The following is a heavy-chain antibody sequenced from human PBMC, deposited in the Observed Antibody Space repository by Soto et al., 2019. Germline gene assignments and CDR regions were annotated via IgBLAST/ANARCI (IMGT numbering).Heavy chain of an antibody. CDR1: GGFVSSGSYY. J-gene: IGHJ3*02. Sequence: QVQLQQWGAGLLKPSETLSLTCAVYGGFVSSGSYYWSWIRQPPGKGLEWIGEMSHGGGTHFNPSLKSRFTILVATSKNQFSLKMSSVTAADTALYYCARVERGTATTVVDAFDIWGPGTMVTVSS. V-gene: IGHV4-34*01. CDR2: MSHGGGT. CDR3: ARVERGTATTVVDAFDI. D-gene: IGHD1-1*01.